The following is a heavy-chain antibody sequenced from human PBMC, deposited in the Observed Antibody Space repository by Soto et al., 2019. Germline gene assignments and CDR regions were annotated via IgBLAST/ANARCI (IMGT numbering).Heavy chain of an antibody. D-gene: IGHD3-22*01. V-gene: IGHV3-48*03. Sequence: GSLRLSCVASGFTFSSSEMSWVRLAPGKGLEWVSYISSSGSTVYHADSVEGRLTISRDNAKNSLFLQMNSLRAEGTALYYCAREGSYDTMDYWGLGTLVTVSS. CDR3: AREGSYDTMDY. J-gene: IGHJ4*02. CDR2: ISSSGSTV. CDR1: GFTFSSSE.